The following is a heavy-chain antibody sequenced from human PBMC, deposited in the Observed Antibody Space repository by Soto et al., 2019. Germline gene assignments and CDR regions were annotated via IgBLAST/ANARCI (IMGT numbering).Heavy chain of an antibody. D-gene: IGHD3-3*01. CDR3: ATRDPQTYYDFWSGYYPAHYYYYMDV. CDR1: GGSISSGGYY. J-gene: IGHJ6*03. V-gene: IGHV4-31*03. CDR2: IYYSGST. Sequence: LSLTCTVSGGSISSGGYYWSWIRQHPGKGLEWIGYIYYSGSTYYNPSLKSRVTISVDTSKNQFSLKLSSVTAADTAVYYCATRDPQTYYDFWSGYYPAHYYYYMDVWGKGTTVTVSS.